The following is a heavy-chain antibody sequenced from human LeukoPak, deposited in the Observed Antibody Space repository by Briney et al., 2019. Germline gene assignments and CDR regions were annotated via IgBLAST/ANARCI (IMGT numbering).Heavy chain of an antibody. J-gene: IGHJ4*02. D-gene: IGHD3-9*01. CDR3: ARGMLRYFDWLSMYYFDY. CDR2: INHSGST. Sequence: SETLSLTCAVYGGSFSGYYWSWIRQPPGKGLEWIGEINHSGSTNYNPSLKSRVTISVDTSKNQFSLKLSSVTAADTAVHYCARGMLRYFDWLSMYYFDYWGQGTLVTVSS. CDR1: GGSFSGYY. V-gene: IGHV4-34*01.